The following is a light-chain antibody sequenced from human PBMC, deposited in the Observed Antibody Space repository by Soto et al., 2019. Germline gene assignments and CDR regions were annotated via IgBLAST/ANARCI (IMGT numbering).Light chain of an antibody. CDR3: QQHNNWPPT. CDR2: DAS. Sequence: EIWITHSAATFSVPPGVTASLSYRARQSVSSDLAWYQQKPGQAPRLLIYDASNRATGIPTRFSGSGSGTEFTLTISSLQSEDFAVYYCQQHNNWPPTFGQGTKVDIK. J-gene: IGKJ1*01. CDR1: QSVSSD. V-gene: IGKV3D-15*01.